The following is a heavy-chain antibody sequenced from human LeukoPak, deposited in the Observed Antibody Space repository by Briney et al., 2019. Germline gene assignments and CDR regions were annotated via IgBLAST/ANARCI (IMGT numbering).Heavy chain of an antibody. Sequence: GGSLRLSCAASGFTFDDYAMHWVRQAPGKGLEWVSGISWNSGSIGYADSVKGRFTISRDNAKNSLYQQMNSLRAEDTALYYCAKGRGMYYYDSSGYLFDYWGQGTLVTVSS. CDR2: ISWNSGSI. J-gene: IGHJ4*02. CDR1: GFTFDDYA. D-gene: IGHD3-22*01. V-gene: IGHV3-9*01. CDR3: AKGRGMYYYDSSGYLFDY.